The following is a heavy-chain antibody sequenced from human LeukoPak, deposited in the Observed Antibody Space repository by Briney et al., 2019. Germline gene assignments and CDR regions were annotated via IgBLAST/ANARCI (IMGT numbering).Heavy chain of an antibody. CDR1: GGSISSYY. D-gene: IGHD6-19*01. CDR3: AGRSRSVWYYDY. J-gene: IGHJ4*02. CDR2: IYYSGSA. V-gene: IGHV4-59*01. Sequence: SETLSLTCTVSGGSISSYYWSWIRQPPGKGLEWIGYIYYSGSATYNPSLKSRVTISLNTSKNQFSLKLSSVTAADTALYYCAGRSRSVWYYDYGGQGTLVIVSS.